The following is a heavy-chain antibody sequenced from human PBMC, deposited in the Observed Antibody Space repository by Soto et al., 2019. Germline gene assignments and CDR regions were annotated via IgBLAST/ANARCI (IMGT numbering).Heavy chain of an antibody. V-gene: IGHV3-11*01. J-gene: IGHJ4*02. CDR3: ASDVHYYASDY. CDR2: ISGSGTTI. D-gene: IGHD3-10*01. Sequence: PGGSLRLSCVASGFTFSDHYMTWIRQAPGKGLEWVSYISGSGTTIYYTDSVKGRFTFSRDNAKNSVYLQMNSLRAEDTAVYYCASDVHYYASDYWGQGTLVTVSS. CDR1: GFTFSDHY.